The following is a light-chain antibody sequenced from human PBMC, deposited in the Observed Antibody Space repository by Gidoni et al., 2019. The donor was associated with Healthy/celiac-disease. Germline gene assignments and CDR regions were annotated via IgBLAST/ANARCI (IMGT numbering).Light chain of an antibody. V-gene: IGLV2-11*01. CDR3: CSYAGSYTFYV. CDR1: SSDVGGYNY. CDR2: DVS. J-gene: IGLJ1*01. Sequence: QSALTQPRPVSGSTGQSVTISCTGTSSDVGGYNYVSWYKQTPGKAPKLMIYDVSKRPSGVPDRFSGSKSGNTASLTISGLQSEDEADYYCCSYAGSYTFYVFGTGTKVTVL.